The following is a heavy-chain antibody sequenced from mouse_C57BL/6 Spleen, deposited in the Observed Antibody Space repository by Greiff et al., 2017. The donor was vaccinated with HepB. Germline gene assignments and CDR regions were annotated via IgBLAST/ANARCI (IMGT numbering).Heavy chain of an antibody. J-gene: IGHJ2*01. V-gene: IGHV3-6*01. CDR2: ISYDGSN. Sequence: EVKLLESGPGLVKPSQSLSLTCSVTGYSITSGYYWNWIRQFPGNKLEWMGYISYDGSNNYNPSLKNRISITRDTSKNQFFLKLNSVTTEDTATYYCARAPSRYYFDYWGQGTTLTVSS. D-gene: IGHD2-10*02. CDR3: ARAPSRYYFDY. CDR1: GYSITSGYY.